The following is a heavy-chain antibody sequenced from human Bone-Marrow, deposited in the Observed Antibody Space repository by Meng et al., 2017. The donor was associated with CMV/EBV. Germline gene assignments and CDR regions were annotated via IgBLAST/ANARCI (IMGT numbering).Heavy chain of an antibody. Sequence: GESLKISCAASGFTFSSYWMSWVRQAPGKGLEWVANIKQDGSEKYYVDSVKGRFTISRDNAKNSLYLQMNSLRAEDTAVYYCARVPTYYDFWSGYPPGAFDIWGQGTMVTGSS. J-gene: IGHJ3*02. CDR1: GFTFSSYW. V-gene: IGHV3-7*01. D-gene: IGHD3-3*01. CDR3: ARVPTYYDFWSGYPPGAFDI. CDR2: IKQDGSEK.